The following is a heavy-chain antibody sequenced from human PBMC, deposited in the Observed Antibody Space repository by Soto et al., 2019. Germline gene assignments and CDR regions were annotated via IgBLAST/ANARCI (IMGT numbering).Heavy chain of an antibody. CDR2: INSDASHT. CDR1: GFTFSTYW. J-gene: IGHJ5*02. CDR3: FRCGPSISSPCYRNSFDP. D-gene: IGHD2-15*01. V-gene: IGHV3-74*01. Sequence: PGGSLRLSCAASGFTFSTYWMHWIRQVPGKGLEWVSRINSDASHTYYADSVKGRFSISRDNGKNTLHLEMNRLRAEDTAVYYCFRCGPSISSPCYRNSFDPLGQGTLVTVSS.